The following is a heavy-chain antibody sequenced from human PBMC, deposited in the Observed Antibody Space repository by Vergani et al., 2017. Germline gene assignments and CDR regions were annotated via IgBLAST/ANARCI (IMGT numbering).Heavy chain of an antibody. D-gene: IGHD6-19*01. Sequence: EVDLVESGGGLAQPGGSLRLSCEASGFTFIMHAMSWVRQAPGKGLEWVSTPSASDRRTHYADSVKGRFTISRDNSKNTLFLHMNSLRPEDTAVYYCAKVGRSEVAGTFGAFDIWGQGTMVTVSS. CDR1: GFTFIMHA. V-gene: IGHV3-23*04. CDR3: AKVGRSEVAGTFGAFDI. J-gene: IGHJ3*02. CDR2: PSASDRRT.